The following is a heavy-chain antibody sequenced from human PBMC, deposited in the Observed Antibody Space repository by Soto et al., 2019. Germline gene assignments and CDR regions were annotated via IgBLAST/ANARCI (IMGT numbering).Heavy chain of an antibody. Sequence: EVQLLESGGDLVQPGGSLRLSCVASGLTFSRFALSWVRQSPGKGLEWVSAIRGGGGSTYYADSVKGRLTVSRDNSKNKLYLQMNTLRAEDTAVYYSTSFVFYGDALVEYWGQGTLVTVSS. J-gene: IGHJ4*02. CDR1: GLTFSRFA. CDR3: TSFVFYGDALVEY. CDR2: IRGGGGST. D-gene: IGHD4-17*01. V-gene: IGHV3-23*01.